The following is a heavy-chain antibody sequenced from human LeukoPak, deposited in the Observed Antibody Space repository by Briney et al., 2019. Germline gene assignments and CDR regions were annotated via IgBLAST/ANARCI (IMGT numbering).Heavy chain of an antibody. CDR2: IIPIFGTA. D-gene: IGHD3-3*01. J-gene: IGHJ5*02. CDR3: ARGHLRTILNWFDP. CDR1: GGTFSSYA. V-gene: IGHV1-69*01. Sequence: SVKFSCKASGGTFSSYAISWVRQAPGQGLEWMGGIIPIFGTANYAQKFQGRVTITADESTSTAYMELSSLRSEDTAVYYCARGHLRTILNWFDPWGQGTLVTVSS.